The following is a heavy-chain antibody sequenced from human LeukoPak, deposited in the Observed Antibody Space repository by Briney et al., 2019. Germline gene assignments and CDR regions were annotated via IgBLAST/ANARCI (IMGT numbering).Heavy chain of an antibody. V-gene: IGHV1-18*04. CDR2: ISAYNGNT. J-gene: IGHJ3*02. Sequence: ASVKVSCKASGFAFTGYWMHWVRQAPGQGLEWMGWISAYNGNTNYAQKLQGRVTMTTDTSTSTAYMELRSLRSDDTAVYYCARPRGAATNAFDIWGQGTMVTVSS. CDR3: ARPRGAATNAFDI. CDR1: GFAFTGYW. D-gene: IGHD6-25*01.